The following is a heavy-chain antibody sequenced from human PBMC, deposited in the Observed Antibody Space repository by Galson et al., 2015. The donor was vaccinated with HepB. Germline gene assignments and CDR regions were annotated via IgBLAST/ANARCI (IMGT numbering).Heavy chain of an antibody. CDR3: ARSLYSSSWRAQENY. CDR1: GGTFSSYA. D-gene: IGHD6-13*01. CDR2: IIPIFGTA. V-gene: IGHV1-69*13. J-gene: IGHJ4*02. Sequence: SVKVSCKASGGTFSSYAISWVRQAPGQGLEWMGGIIPIFGTANYAQKFQGRVTITADESTSTAYMELSSLRSEDTAVYYCARSLYSSSWRAQENYWGQGTLVTVSS.